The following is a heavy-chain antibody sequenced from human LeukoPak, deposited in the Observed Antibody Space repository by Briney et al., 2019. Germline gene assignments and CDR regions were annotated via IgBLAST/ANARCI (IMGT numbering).Heavy chain of an antibody. CDR1: GYNFITYW. CDR3: ARQLVAATSGYYGMDV. J-gene: IGHJ6*02. Sequence: GESLKISCKDSGYNFITYWIGWVRQMPGEGLEWMGFLYPGDSDTRYSPSFQGQVSLSADKSISTACLQWSSLKASDTAMYYCARQLVAATSGYYGMDVWGQGTTVTVSS. CDR2: LYPGDSDT. D-gene: IGHD2-15*01. V-gene: IGHV5-51*01.